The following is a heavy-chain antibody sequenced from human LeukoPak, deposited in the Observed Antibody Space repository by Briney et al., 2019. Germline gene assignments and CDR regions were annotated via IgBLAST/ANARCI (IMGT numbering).Heavy chain of an antibody. CDR3: VREAAATLFDY. CDR2: MRYDGSNQ. V-gene: IGHV3-30*02. CDR1: GFTFNSYG. Sequence: GGSLRLSCAASGFTFNSYGMHWVRLAPGKGLEWVAFMRYDGSNQYYADSVRGRFTISRDNAKNSLYLQMSSLKAEDTAVYYCVREAAATLFDYWGQGTLVTVSS. J-gene: IGHJ4*02. D-gene: IGHD1-26*01.